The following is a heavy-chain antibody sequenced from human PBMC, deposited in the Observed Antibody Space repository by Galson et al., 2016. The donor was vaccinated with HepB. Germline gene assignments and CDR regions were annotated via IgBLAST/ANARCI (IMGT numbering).Heavy chain of an antibody. CDR2: ISASSGTI. V-gene: IGHV3-48*01. J-gene: IGHJ6*02. CDR1: GFRFSDYN. Sequence: SLRLSCAASGFRFSDYNMNWVRQAPGRGLEWVAYISASSGTIYYADSVKGRFTTSRDNANNSLSLQMNSLRAEDTAFYYCARPYTYYFGSGSYFDVLHYCMDVWGQGTTVTVSS. D-gene: IGHD3-10*01. CDR3: ARPYTYYFGSGSYFDVLHYCMDV.